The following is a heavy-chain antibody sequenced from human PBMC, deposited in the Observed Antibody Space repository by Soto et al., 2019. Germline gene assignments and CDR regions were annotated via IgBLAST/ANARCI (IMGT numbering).Heavy chain of an antibody. CDR3: ARSYYDILTGDYYYGMDV. D-gene: IGHD3-9*01. Sequence: GESLKISCKGSGYSFTSYWIGWVRQMPGKGLEWMGIIYPGDSDTRYSPSFQGQVTISADKSISTAYLQWSSLKASDTAMYYCARSYYDILTGDYYYGMDVWGQGTKVSVSS. J-gene: IGHJ6*02. CDR1: GYSFTSYW. V-gene: IGHV5-51*01. CDR2: IYPGDSDT.